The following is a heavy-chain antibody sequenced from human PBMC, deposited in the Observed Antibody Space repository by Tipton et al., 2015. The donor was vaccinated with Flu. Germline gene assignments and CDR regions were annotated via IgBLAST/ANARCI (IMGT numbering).Heavy chain of an antibody. D-gene: IGHD2-15*01. Sequence: QLVQSGAEVKKPGASVKVSCKASGYSFTNYGISWVRQAPGQGLEWMGWISPYSGDTNFAQRLQDRVTMTTDSSTTTAYMELRSLKSDDTALYSCARGWQEDAFDIWGQGTMVTVSS. J-gene: IGHJ3*02. CDR1: GYSFTNYG. CDR2: ISPYSGDT. V-gene: IGHV1-18*01. CDR3: ARGWQEDAFDI.